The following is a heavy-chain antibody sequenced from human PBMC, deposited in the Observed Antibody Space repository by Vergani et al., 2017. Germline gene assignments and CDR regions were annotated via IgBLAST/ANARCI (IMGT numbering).Heavy chain of an antibody. CDR1: GAAIKDFY. J-gene: IGHJ6*03. V-gene: IGHV4-4*08. CDR2: ISSSGSP. CDR3: ARASHCINCYSEGPNGPGYYYMDV. Sequence: QVQLQESGPGLVKPSETLSLTCTVSGAAIKDFYWSWFRQPPGKGLEWIGSISSSGSPYYNPTLKSRLAFSVDTSKNLFSLRLKSVTATDTGMYYCARASHCINCYSEGPNGPGYYYMDVWGKGTTVTVSS. D-gene: IGHD2-21*01.